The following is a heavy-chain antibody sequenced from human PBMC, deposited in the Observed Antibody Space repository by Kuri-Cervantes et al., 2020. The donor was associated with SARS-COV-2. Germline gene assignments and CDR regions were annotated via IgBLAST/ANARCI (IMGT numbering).Heavy chain of an antibody. CDR1: GFTFSSQW. D-gene: IGHD5-18*01. CDR2: INNDGSST. J-gene: IGHJ4*02. CDR3: AMTGSYTSYGLGH. Sequence: ETLSLTCLASGFTFSSQWTFWVRQVPGKGLMCLSRINNDGSSTIYVDSVKGRFTTSRDNAKNSVFLQMNSLRPEDTGVYYCAMTGSYTSYGLGHWGQGTLVTVSS. V-gene: IGHV3-74*01.